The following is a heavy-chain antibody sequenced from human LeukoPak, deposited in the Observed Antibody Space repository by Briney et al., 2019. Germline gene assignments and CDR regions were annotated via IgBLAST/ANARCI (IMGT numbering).Heavy chain of an antibody. Sequence: PSETLSLTCAVYGGSFSGYYWSWIRQPPGKGLEWIGEINHSGSTNYNPSLKSRVTISVDTSKNQFSLKLSSVTAADTAVYYCAGRLCSGGSCYPGVGYYYYGMDVWGQGPTVTVSS. CDR2: INHSGST. CDR1: GGSFSGYY. J-gene: IGHJ6*02. D-gene: IGHD2-15*01. V-gene: IGHV4-34*01. CDR3: AGRLCSGGSCYPGVGYYYYGMDV.